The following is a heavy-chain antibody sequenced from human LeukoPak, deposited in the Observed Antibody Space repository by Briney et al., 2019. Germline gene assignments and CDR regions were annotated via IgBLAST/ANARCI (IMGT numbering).Heavy chain of an antibody. CDR3: ARAYYYDSSGYPFDY. J-gene: IGHJ4*02. CDR1: GGSISSGSYY. CDR2: IHTSGST. V-gene: IGHV4-61*02. Sequence: SETLSLTCTVSGGSISSGSYYWSWIRQPPGKGLEWIGRIHTSGSTNYNPSPKSRVTISVNTPKNQFSLKLGSVTAADTAVYYCARAYYYDSSGYPFDYWGQGTLVTVSS. D-gene: IGHD3-22*01.